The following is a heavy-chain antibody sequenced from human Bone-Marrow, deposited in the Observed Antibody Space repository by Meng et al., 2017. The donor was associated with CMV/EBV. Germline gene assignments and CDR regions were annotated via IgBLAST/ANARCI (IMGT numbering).Heavy chain of an antibody. CDR1: GFRFSDYW. V-gene: IGHV3-7*01. Sequence: GESLKISCVASGFRFSDYWMSWVRQAPGKGLEWVASIKGDVSSIHYVDSVKGRFIISRDNAKNSLYLQMNSVKAEDTAVYLCARLQGGVTTYAYWGQGTLVTCYS. J-gene: IGHJ4*02. CDR3: ARLQGGVTTYAY. CDR2: IKGDVSSI. D-gene: IGHD4-17*01.